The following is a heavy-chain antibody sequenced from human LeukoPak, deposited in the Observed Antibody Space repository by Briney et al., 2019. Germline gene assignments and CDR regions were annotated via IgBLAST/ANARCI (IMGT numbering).Heavy chain of an antibody. J-gene: IGHJ4*02. CDR3: ARYGVGATHFDY. V-gene: IGHV3-23*01. CDR1: GLTFSSYA. D-gene: IGHD1-26*01. Sequence: GGSLRLSCAASGLTFSSYAMSWFRQAPGKGLEWASAISGSGGSTYYADSVKGRFTISRDNSKNTLYLQMNSLRTDDTAVYYCARYGVGATHFDYWGQGTLVTVSS. CDR2: ISGSGGST.